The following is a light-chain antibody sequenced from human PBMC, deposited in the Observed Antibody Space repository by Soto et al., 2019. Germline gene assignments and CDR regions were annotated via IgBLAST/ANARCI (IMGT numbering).Light chain of an antibody. CDR1: QSVSSSY. V-gene: IGKV3D-20*02. J-gene: IGKJ5*01. Sequence: EIVLTQSPGTLSLSPGEGATLSCRASQSVSSSYLAWYQQKPGQAPRLLIYGASSRATGIPARFSGTGSGTDFTLTINNLEPEDFAVYYCQVRTNWSIAFGRGTRLEIK. CDR3: QVRTNWSIA. CDR2: GAS.